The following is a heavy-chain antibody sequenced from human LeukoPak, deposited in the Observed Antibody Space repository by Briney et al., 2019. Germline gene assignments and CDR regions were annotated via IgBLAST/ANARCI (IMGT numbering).Heavy chain of an antibody. Sequence: QTGGSLRLSCAASGFTFSNYDMHWVRQVPGKGLEWVAIISKDGNIKYYGESVKGRFTVSRDFSYNTLYLLMDSLRVEDTAVYFCARALGTYPDNRYAGYWGQGALVTVSS. CDR3: ARALGTYPDNRYAGY. J-gene: IGHJ4*02. CDR1: GFTFSNYD. D-gene: IGHD1-26*01. V-gene: IGHV3-30*03. CDR2: ISKDGNIK.